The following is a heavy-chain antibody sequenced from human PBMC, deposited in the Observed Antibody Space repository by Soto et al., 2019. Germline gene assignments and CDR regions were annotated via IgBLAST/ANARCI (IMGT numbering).Heavy chain of an antibody. Sequence: GPSVTVSCKDSGYTFTSYGISWVRQAPGQGLEWMGWTSAYNGNTNYAQKLQGRVTMTTDTSTSTAYMELRSLRSDDTAVYYCARDYPRSCREDPRVLIIWGQGTMVTVSS. CDR3: ARDYPRSCREDPRVLII. CDR2: TSAYNGNT. J-gene: IGHJ3*02. CDR1: GYTFTSYG. D-gene: IGHD3-9*01. V-gene: IGHV1-18*01.